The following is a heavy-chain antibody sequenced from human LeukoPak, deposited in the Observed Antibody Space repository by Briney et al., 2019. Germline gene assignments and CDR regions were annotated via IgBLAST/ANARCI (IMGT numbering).Heavy chain of an antibody. Sequence: GASVKVSCKASGYTFTGYYMHWVRQAPGQRLEWMGWINPNSGGTNYAQKFQGRVTMTRDTSISTAYMELSRLRSDDTAVYYCARKPSPYGSGSYPFDYWGQGTMVTVSS. CDR3: ARKPSPYGSGSYPFDY. CDR2: INPNSGGT. D-gene: IGHD3-10*01. V-gene: IGHV1-2*02. CDR1: GYTFTGYY. J-gene: IGHJ4*02.